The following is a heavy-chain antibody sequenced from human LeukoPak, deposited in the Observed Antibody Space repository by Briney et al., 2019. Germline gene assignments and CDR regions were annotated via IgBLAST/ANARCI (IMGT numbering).Heavy chain of an antibody. D-gene: IGHD5-18*01. CDR2: IIPIFGTA. V-gene: IGHV1-69*05. CDR1: GGTSSSYA. J-gene: IGHJ4*02. CDR3: ARGPHTAMAYDY. Sequence: SVKVSCKASGGTSSSYAISWVRQAPGQGLEWMGRIIPIFGTANYAQKFQGRVTITTDESTSTAYMELSSLRSEDTAVYYCARGPHTAMAYDYWGQGTLVTVSS.